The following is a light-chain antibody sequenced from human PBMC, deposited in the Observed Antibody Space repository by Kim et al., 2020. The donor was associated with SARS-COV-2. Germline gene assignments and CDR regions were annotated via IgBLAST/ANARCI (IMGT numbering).Light chain of an antibody. CDR3: QQSDVYPWT. V-gene: IGKV1-5*03. Sequence: DIQMTQSPSTLSASVGDTVIITCRASHSIETGLSWYLQKPGKSPYLLIYKASTLQNGVSSRFRGSGSGTEFTLSISSLQPDDFATYYCQQSDVYPWTFGQGTKVDIK. J-gene: IGKJ1*01. CDR1: HSIETG. CDR2: KAS.